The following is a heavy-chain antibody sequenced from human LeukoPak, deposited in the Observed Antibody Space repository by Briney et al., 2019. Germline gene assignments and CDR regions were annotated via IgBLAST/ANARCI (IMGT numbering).Heavy chain of an antibody. V-gene: IGHV4-4*07. CDR1: GGSISSYY. Sequence: SETLSLTCTVSGGSISSYYWSWIRQPAGKGLEWIGRIYTSGSTNYNPSLKSRVTISVDTSKNQFSLKLSSVTAADTAVYYCARESGPTYYYDSSGYYIDYWGQGTLVTVSS. CDR2: IYTSGST. J-gene: IGHJ4*02. CDR3: ARESGPTYYYDSSGYYIDY. D-gene: IGHD3-22*01.